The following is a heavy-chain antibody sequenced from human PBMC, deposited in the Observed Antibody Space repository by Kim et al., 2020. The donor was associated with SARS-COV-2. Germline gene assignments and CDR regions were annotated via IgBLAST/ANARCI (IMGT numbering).Heavy chain of an antibody. J-gene: IGHJ4*02. Sequence: GGSLRLSCAASGFNFNIYSMNWARQAPGKGLEWISYLTGNSKIIFHADSVKGRFTISRDNGKNTLYLQMNSLRDDDTAVYYCARSTEGAGDYWGQGTLVTVSS. CDR3: ARSTEGAGDY. CDR1: GFNFNIYS. V-gene: IGHV3-48*02. D-gene: IGHD1-26*01. CDR2: LTGNSKII.